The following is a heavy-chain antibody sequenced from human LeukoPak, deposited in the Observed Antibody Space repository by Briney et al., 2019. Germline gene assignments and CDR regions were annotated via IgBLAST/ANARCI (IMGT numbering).Heavy chain of an antibody. J-gene: IGHJ4*02. Sequence: GGSLGLSCAASGFTFSSYAMSWVRQAPGKGLEWVSAISGSGDSTYYGDSVKGRFTISRDNSKNTLYLQMNSLRAEDTAVYYCAKTRPLDSSSWSHGDYWGQGTLVTISS. CDR2: ISGSGDST. CDR1: GFTFSSYA. V-gene: IGHV3-23*01. CDR3: AKTRPLDSSSWSHGDY. D-gene: IGHD6-13*01.